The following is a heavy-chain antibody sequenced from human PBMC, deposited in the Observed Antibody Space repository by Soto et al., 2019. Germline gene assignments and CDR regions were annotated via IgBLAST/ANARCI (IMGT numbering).Heavy chain of an antibody. J-gene: IGHJ6*03. V-gene: IGHV4-31*03. CDR1: GGSISSGGYC. Sequence: SETLSLTCTVSGGSISSGGYCWSWIRQHPGKGLEWIGYLHYSGSTYHNPSLTSRVTISVDTSKNQFSLRLSSVTAADTAVYYCSRYTGDSRPGYMAFWGKGITVPVS. CDR2: LHYSGST. CDR3: SRYTGDSRPGYMAF. D-gene: IGHD4-17*01.